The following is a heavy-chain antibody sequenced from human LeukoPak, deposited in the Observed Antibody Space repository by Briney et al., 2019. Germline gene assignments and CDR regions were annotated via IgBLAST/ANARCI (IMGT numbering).Heavy chain of an antibody. J-gene: IGHJ4*02. CDR1: GGSISSSGYY. CDR2: IYYSGST. CDR3: ASLTWSSDYFDY. D-gene: IGHD1-26*01. Sequence: PSETLSLTCTVSGGSISSSGYYWGWIRQPPGKGLEWIGSIYYSGSTYYKPSLKSRVTISADTSKNQFSLKLSSVTAADTAVYYCASLTWSSDYFDYWGQGTLVTVSS. V-gene: IGHV4-39*01.